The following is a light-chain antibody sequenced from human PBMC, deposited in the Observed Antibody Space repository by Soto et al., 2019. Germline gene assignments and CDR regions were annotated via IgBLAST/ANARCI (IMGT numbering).Light chain of an antibody. V-gene: IGLV1-44*01. Sequence: QPVLTQPPSASGTPGQRVTISCSGSSSNIGSNTVNWYQQLPGTAPKLLIYNNYQRPSGVPDRFSGSKSGTSASLAISGLQSEDEADYYCAAWDDSLNGWVFGGGTKLTVL. CDR1: SSNIGSNT. J-gene: IGLJ3*02. CDR3: AAWDDSLNGWV. CDR2: NNY.